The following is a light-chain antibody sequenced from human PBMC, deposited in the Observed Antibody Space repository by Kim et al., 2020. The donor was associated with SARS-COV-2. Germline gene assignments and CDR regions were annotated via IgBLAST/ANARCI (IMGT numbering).Light chain of an antibody. Sequence: LSPGERATLSCRASQSVSSYLAWYQQKPGQAHRLLIYDASNRATGIPARFSGSGSGTEFTLTISSLEPEDFAVYYCQQRSNWPPYTFGQGTKLENK. CDR1: QSVSSY. V-gene: IGKV3-11*01. CDR3: QQRSNWPPYT. J-gene: IGKJ2*01. CDR2: DAS.